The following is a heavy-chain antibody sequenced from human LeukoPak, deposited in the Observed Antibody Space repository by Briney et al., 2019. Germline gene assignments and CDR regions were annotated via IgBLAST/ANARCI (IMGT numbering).Heavy chain of an antibody. V-gene: IGHV3-30*18. CDR2: ISYDGSNK. CDR1: GFTFSSYG. Sequence: GGSLRLSCAASGFTFSSYGMHWVRQAPGKGLEWVAVISYDGSNKYYADSVKGRFTISRDNSKNTLYLQMNSLRAEDTAVYYCAKGPLFVVVVSYYYYGMDVWGQGTTVTVSS. J-gene: IGHJ6*02. D-gene: IGHD2-15*01. CDR3: AKGPLFVVVVSYYYYGMDV.